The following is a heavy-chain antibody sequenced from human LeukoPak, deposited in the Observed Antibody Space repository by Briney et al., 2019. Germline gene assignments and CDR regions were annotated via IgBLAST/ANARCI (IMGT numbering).Heavy chain of an antibody. CDR3: AKADGNNYGRSAFDI. J-gene: IGHJ3*02. V-gene: IGHV3-23*01. CDR2: LSGSGAYT. D-gene: IGHD5-18*01. CDR1: GFTFNNYA. Sequence: GGSLRLSCAASGFTFNNYAMSWVRQAPGRGLEWVSGLSGSGAYTYCADSVKGRFTISRDNSKNTLYLQMNSLRAEDTAVYYCAKADGNNYGRSAFDIWGQGTLVTVSS.